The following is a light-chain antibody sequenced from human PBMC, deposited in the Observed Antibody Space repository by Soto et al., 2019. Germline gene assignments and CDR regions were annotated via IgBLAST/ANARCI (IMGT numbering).Light chain of an antibody. CDR3: QQYGSSPLFT. V-gene: IGKV3-20*01. CDR1: QSVSSSY. J-gene: IGKJ3*01. CDR2: GAS. Sequence: EIVLTQSPGTLSLSPGERATLSCRASQSVSSSYLAWYQHKPGQAPRLLIYGASNRATVIPDRFSGSGSGTDFTLTISRLEPEDFAVYYCQQYGSSPLFTFGPGTKVDIK.